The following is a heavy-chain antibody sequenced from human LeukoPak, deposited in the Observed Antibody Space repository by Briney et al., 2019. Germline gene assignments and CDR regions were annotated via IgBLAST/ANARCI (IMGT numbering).Heavy chain of an antibody. J-gene: IGHJ4*02. D-gene: IGHD4-17*01. V-gene: IGHV3-7*01. Sequence: GGSLRLSCAASGVTFSTYWMSWVRQAPGKGLEWVANIKQDGSEQYYVDSVKGRFTISRDNAKNSLYLQMNSLRAEDTAVYYCARSRTTVTYYFDYWGQGTLVTVSS. CDR1: GVTFSTYW. CDR3: ARSRTTVTYYFDY. CDR2: IKQDGSEQ.